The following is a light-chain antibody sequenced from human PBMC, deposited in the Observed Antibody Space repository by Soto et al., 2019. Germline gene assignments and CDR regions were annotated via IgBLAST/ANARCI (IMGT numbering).Light chain of an antibody. J-gene: IGLJ3*02. Sequence: QLVLTQSPSASASLGASVKLTCTLSSGHSNYAIAWHQQQPEKGPRYLMKLNSDGSHSKGDGIPDRFSGSSSGAERYLTISSLQSEDESDYYSQTWGTGTPWVFGGGTKLTVL. CDR2: LNSDGSH. V-gene: IGLV4-69*01. CDR3: QTWGTGTPWV. CDR1: SGHSNYA.